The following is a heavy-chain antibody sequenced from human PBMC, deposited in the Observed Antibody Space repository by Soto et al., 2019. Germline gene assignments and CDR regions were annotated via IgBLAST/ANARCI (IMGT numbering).Heavy chain of an antibody. Sequence: GGSLRLSCAASGFTFSSYAMSWVRQAPGKGLEWVSAISGSGGSTYYADSVKGRFTISRDNSKNTLYLQRNSLRAEDTAVYYCAKDGYSGSYYSFMGAFDIWGQGTMVTVSS. J-gene: IGHJ3*02. CDR3: AKDGYSGSYYSFMGAFDI. V-gene: IGHV3-23*01. CDR2: ISGSGGST. CDR1: GFTFSSYA. D-gene: IGHD1-26*01.